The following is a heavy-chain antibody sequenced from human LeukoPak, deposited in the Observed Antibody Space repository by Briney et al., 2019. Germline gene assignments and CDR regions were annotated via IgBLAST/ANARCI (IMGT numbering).Heavy chain of an antibody. CDR3: ARAVVTAIWRGNWFDP. CDR2: INPNSGGT. CDR1: GYTFTGYY. V-gene: IGHV1-2*04. Sequence: ASVKVSCKASGYTFTGYYMHWVRQAPGQGLEWMGWINPNSGGTNYAQKFQGWVTMTRDTSISTAYMELSRLRSDDTAVYYCARAVVTAIWRGNWFDPWGQGTLVTVSS. D-gene: IGHD2-21*02. J-gene: IGHJ5*02.